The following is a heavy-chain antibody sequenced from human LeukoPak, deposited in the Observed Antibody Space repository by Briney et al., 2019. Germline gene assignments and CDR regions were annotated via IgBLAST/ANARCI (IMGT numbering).Heavy chain of an antibody. CDR1: GGSFSGYY. J-gene: IGHJ5*02. CDR2: INHSGST. Sequence: SETLSLTCAVYGGSFSGYYWSWIRQPSGKGLEWIGEINHSGSTNYNPSLKSRVTISVDTSKNQFSLKLSSVTAADTAVYHCAILNIAAARGWFDPWGQGTLVTVSS. CDR3: AILNIAAARGWFDP. D-gene: IGHD6-13*01. V-gene: IGHV4-34*01.